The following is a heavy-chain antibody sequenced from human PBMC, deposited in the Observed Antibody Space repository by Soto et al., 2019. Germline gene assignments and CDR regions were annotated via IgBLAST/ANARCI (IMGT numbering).Heavy chain of an antibody. V-gene: IGHV3-23*01. Sequence: EVQLLESGGGLVQPGGSLRHSCAASGFTFSSYAMSWVRQAPGKGLEWVSAISGSGGSTYYADSVKGRFTISRDNSKNTLYLQMNSLRAEDTAVYYCAKCGSYYYGSGSYSWGQGTLVTVSS. CDR3: AKCGSYYYGSGSYS. CDR2: ISGSGGST. J-gene: IGHJ4*02. CDR1: GFTFSSYA. D-gene: IGHD3-10*01.